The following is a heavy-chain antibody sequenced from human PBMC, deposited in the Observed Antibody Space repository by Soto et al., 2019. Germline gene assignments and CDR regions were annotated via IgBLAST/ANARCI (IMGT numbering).Heavy chain of an antibody. J-gene: IGHJ6*02. V-gene: IGHV3-23*01. D-gene: IGHD3-22*01. CDR1: GFTFSSYA. CDR3: AKVLQYYDTTYGLDV. Sequence: GGSLRLSCAASGFTFSSYAMSWVRQDPGKGLEWVSGISGRGSSTYYADSVKGRFTISRDNSKNTLYLQMNSLRAEDTFFYYCAKVLQYYDTTYGLDVWGQGTTVTVSS. CDR2: ISGRGSST.